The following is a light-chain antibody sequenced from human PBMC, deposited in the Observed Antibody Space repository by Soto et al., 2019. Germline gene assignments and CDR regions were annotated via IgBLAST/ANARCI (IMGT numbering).Light chain of an antibody. V-gene: IGKV3-20*01. CDR1: QSVRNNY. Sequence: EIVLTQSPDTLSLYPGERATLSCRASQSVRNNYLAWYQQKPGQAPRFLIYDASSRATGIPDRFSGSGSGTDFTLTINRLEPEDFAVYYCQQYGSTPLTFGAGTKVDI. J-gene: IGKJ4*01. CDR2: DAS. CDR3: QQYGSTPLT.